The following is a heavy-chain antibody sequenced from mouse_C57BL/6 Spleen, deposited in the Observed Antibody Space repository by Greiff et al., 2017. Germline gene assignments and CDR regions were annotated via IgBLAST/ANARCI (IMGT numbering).Heavy chain of an antibody. Sequence: EVMLVESGGGLVKPGGSLKLSCAASGFTFSDYGMHWVRQAPEKGLEWVAYISSGSSTIYYADTVKGRFTISRDNAKNTLFLPMTSLRSEDTAMYYCAKLLREYYAMDYWGQGTSVTVSS. D-gene: IGHD1-1*01. CDR2: ISSGSSTI. V-gene: IGHV5-17*01. CDR1: GFTFSDYG. CDR3: AKLLREYYAMDY. J-gene: IGHJ4*01.